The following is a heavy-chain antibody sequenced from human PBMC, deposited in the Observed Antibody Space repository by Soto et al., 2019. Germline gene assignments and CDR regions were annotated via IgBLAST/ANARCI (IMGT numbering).Heavy chain of an antibody. D-gene: IGHD4-17*01. CDR3: ARWYGGSLDY. CDR1: GGSISSYY. J-gene: IGHJ4*02. V-gene: IGHV4-59*01. Sequence: PETLSLTCTVSGGSISSYYWSWIRQPPGKGLEWIGYIYYSGSTNYNPSLKSRVTISVDTSKNQFSLKLSSVTAADTAVYYCARWYGGSLDYWGQGTLVTVSS. CDR2: IYYSGST.